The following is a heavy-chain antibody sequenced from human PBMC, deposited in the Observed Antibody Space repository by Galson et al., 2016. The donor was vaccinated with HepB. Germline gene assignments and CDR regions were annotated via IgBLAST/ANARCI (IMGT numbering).Heavy chain of an antibody. CDR2: TNNANGNT. V-gene: IGHV1-3*04. CDR1: GYTFTSYA. Sequence: SVKVSCKTSGYTFTSYAIHWVRQAPGQRLEWMGWTNNANGNTEYSQSFQGRVTFTRDTSASTAYMELSSLRSEDTAVYYCARDGGSGWSRLWWGQGTLVTVSS. CDR3: ARDGGSGWSRLW. J-gene: IGHJ4*02. D-gene: IGHD6-19*01.